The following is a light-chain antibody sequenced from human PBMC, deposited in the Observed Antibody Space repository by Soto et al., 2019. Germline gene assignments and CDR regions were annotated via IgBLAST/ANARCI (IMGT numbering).Light chain of an antibody. CDR1: QSVDSN. J-gene: IGKJ1*01. V-gene: IGKV3D-15*01. CDR3: QQYNNWPRT. CDR2: GAS. Sequence: IVLTQSPGTLSLSPGERATLSCRASQSVDSNLAWYQQKPGQAPRLLIYGASNRATGIPDRFSGSGSGTEFTLTISSLQSEDFAVYYCQQYNNWPRTFGQGTKVDIK.